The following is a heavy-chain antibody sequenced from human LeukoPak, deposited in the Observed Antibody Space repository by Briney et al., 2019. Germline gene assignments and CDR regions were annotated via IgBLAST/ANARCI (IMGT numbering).Heavy chain of an antibody. J-gene: IGHJ4*02. CDR1: GFTFSSYE. Sequence: GGSLRLSCAASGFTFSSYEMNWVRQAPGKGLEWVSYISSSGSTIYYADSVKGRFTISRDNAKNSLYLQMNSLRAEDTAVYYCARDKRHGYNYLYYSDYWGQGTLVTVSS. CDR2: ISSSGSTI. V-gene: IGHV3-48*03. CDR3: ARDKRHGYNYLYYSDY. D-gene: IGHD5-24*01.